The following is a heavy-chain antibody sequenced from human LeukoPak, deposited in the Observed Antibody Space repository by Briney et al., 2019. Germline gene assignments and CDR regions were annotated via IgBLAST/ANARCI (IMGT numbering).Heavy chain of an antibody. CDR3: AREPTQKHIVVVTALDY. D-gene: IGHD2-21*02. CDR2: INPNSGGT. CDR1: EYTFTGYY. V-gene: IGHV1-2*02. J-gene: IGHJ4*02. Sequence: GASVKVSFKASEYTFTGYYMHWVRPAPGQGLDWMGWINPNSGGTNYAQKFQGRVTMTRDTSISTAYMELSRLRSDDTAVYYCAREPTQKHIVVVTALDYWGQGTLVTVSS.